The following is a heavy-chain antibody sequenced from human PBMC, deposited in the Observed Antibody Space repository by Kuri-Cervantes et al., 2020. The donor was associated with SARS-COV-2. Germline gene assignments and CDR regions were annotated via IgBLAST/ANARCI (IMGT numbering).Heavy chain of an antibody. J-gene: IGHJ5*02. CDR3: ARNPRLWFGELWFDP. CDR1: GYTFTGYY. D-gene: IGHD3-10*01. Sequence: ASVKVSCKASGYTFTGYYMHWVRQAPGQGLEWMGWINPNSGGTNYAQKFQGRVTMTRDTSISTAYMELSSLRSEDTAVYYCARNPRLWFGELWFDPWGQGTLVTVSS. CDR2: INPNSGGT. V-gene: IGHV1-2*02.